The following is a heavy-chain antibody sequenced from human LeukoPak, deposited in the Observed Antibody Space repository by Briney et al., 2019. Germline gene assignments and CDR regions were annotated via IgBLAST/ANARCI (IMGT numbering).Heavy chain of an antibody. D-gene: IGHD6-19*01. V-gene: IGHV4-59*08. J-gene: IGHJ3*02. Sequence: PSETLSLTCTVPGGSINSYYWSWIRQPPGKGLEWVGYIYYSGSTSHNPSLKGRVTISVDTSKNQFSLKLNSVTAADTAVYYCARRKNSAWSTDAFDIWGQGTMVTVSS. CDR1: GGSINSYY. CDR2: IYYSGST. CDR3: ARRKNSAWSTDAFDI.